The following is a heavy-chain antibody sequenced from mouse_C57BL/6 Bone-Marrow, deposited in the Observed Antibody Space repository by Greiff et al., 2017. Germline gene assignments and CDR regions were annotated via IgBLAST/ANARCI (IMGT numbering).Heavy chain of an antibody. CDR2: ISNGGGST. CDR1: GFTFSDYY. J-gene: IGHJ4*01. Sequence: EVNLVESGGGLVQPGGSLKLSCAASGFTFSDYYMYWVRQTPEKRLEWVAYISNGGGSTYYPDTVKGRFTISRDNAKNTLYLQMSRLKSEDTAMYYCARQGNYYGSSYAMDYWGQGTSVTVSS. V-gene: IGHV5-12*01. D-gene: IGHD1-1*01. CDR3: ARQGNYYGSSYAMDY.